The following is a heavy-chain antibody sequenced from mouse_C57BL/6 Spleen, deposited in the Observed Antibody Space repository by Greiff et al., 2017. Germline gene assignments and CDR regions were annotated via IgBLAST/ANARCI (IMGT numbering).Heavy chain of an antibody. CDR1: GFTFSSYT. CDR3: ARHMNLGVYYYDY. D-gene: IGHD1-1*01. V-gene: IGHV5-9*01. Sequence: DVKLVESGGGLVKPGGSLKLSCAASGFTFSSYTMSWVRQTPEKRLEWVATISGGGGNTYYPDSVKGRFTISRDNAKNTLYLQMSTLRSEDTALYYCARHMNLGVYYYDYWGQGTTLTVSS. CDR2: ISGGGGNT. J-gene: IGHJ2*01.